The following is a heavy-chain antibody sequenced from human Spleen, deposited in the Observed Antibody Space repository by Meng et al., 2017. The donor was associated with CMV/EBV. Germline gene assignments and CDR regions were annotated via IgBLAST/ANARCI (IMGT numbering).Heavy chain of an antibody. J-gene: IGHJ4*02. CDR3: AHRDYYNSGGYYS. CDR1: GLSRITNGVG. Sequence: TVCGLSRITNGVGVGWFRQPPRKAMEWLALIYWDDDKRYSPSLKSRLTITKDTSKNQVVLTMANMDPVDTATYYCAHRDYYNSGGYYSWGQGTLVTVSS. V-gene: IGHV2-5*02. D-gene: IGHD3-22*01. CDR2: IYWDDDK.